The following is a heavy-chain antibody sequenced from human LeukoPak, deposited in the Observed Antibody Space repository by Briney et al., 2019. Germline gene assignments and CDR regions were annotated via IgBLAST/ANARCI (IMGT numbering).Heavy chain of an antibody. CDR2: IYYSGST. J-gene: IGHJ4*02. CDR1: GGSISSYY. D-gene: IGHD6-13*01. V-gene: IGHV4-59*01. CDR3: ANLYSSSWYRYFDY. Sequence: SETLSLACTVSGGSISSYYWSWIRQPPGKGLEWIGYIYYSGSTNYNPSLKSRVTISVDTSKNQFSLKLSSVTAADTAVYYCANLYSSSWYRYFDYWGQGTLVTVSS.